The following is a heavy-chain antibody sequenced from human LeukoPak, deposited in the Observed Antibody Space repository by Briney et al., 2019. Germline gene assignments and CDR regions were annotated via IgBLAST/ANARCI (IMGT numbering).Heavy chain of an antibody. V-gene: IGHV3-15*01. Sequence: PGGSLRLSCAASGFTFSNAWMSWVRQAPGKGLEWVGRIKSKTDGGTTDYAAPVKGRFTISRDDSKNTLYLQMNSLKTEDTAVYYCTIEGYYYDSSGYALRVYFDYWGQGTLVTVSS. J-gene: IGHJ4*02. CDR3: TIEGYYYDSSGYALRVYFDY. CDR2: IKSKTDGGTT. D-gene: IGHD3-22*01. CDR1: GFTFSNAW.